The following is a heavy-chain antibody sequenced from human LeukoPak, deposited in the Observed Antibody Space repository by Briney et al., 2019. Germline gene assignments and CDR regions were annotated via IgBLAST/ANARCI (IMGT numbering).Heavy chain of an antibody. CDR2: IFGSGGST. J-gene: IGHJ4*02. CDR3: GKTTAGYSSGQKPAWPVDY. D-gene: IGHD5-18*01. Sequence: GGSLRLSGEASGFTFGSFTMYWVRQAPGKGLDWIAGIFGSGGSTHYADSGKGRFTISRDNSVNTVYHQINSMRAEDTAAYYCGKTTAGYSSGQKPAWPVDYWGQGTLVTVSS. V-gene: IGHV3-23*01. CDR1: GFTFGSFT.